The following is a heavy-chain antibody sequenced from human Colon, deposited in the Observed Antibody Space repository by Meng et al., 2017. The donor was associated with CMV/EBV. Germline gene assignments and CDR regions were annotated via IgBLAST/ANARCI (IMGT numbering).Heavy chain of an antibody. CDR2: ISYDGTKT. D-gene: IGHD1-26*01. J-gene: IGHJ4*02. Sequence: SGITLSNYKMHWVRQAPGKGLEWVAVISYDGTKTYHGDSVKGRFTISRDNSKNSLYLQMDNLRPADTGVYYCVRAGYGGFIKDAFDLWGQGALVTASS. CDR1: GITLSNYK. CDR3: VRAGYGGFIKDAFDL. V-gene: IGHV3-33*05.